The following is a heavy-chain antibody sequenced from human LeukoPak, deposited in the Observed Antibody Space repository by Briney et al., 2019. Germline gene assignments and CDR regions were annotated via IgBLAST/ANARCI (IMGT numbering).Heavy chain of an antibody. Sequence: GGSLRLSCAASGFTFSSYSMNWVRQAPGKGLEWVSSISSSSSYIYYADSVKGRFTISRDNAKNSLYLRMNSLRAEDTAVYYCARHDILTGYPSFDYWGQGTLVTVSS. CDR1: GFTFSSYS. D-gene: IGHD3-9*01. CDR2: ISSSSSYI. CDR3: ARHDILTGYPSFDY. V-gene: IGHV3-21*01. J-gene: IGHJ4*02.